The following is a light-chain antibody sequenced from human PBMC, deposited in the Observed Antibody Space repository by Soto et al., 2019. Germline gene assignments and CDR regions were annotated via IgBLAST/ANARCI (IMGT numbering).Light chain of an antibody. Sequence: ETVMTQSPATLSVSPGEGATLSCRATESINQNLAWYQQKPGQAPRLLIHGASYRATGIPDRFSGRGSGTEFTLAISRLQSEDFAVYYCQQCNTWPLTFGGGTKVDIK. CDR2: GAS. CDR1: ESINQN. J-gene: IGKJ4*01. CDR3: QQCNTWPLT. V-gene: IGKV3-15*01.